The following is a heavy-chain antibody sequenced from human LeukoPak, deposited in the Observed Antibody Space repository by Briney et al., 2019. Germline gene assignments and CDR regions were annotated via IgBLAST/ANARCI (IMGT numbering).Heavy chain of an antibody. CDR2: ISYDGSDK. Sequence: PGGSLRLSCAASGFTFSSYAMHWVRQAPGKGLEWVAVISYDGSDKYYADSVKGRFTISRDNAKNSLYLQMNSLRAEDTAVYYCARDLRGYYDSSGYGDYWGQGTLVTVSS. J-gene: IGHJ4*02. D-gene: IGHD3-22*01. V-gene: IGHV3-30-3*01. CDR1: GFTFSSYA. CDR3: ARDLRGYYDSSGYGDY.